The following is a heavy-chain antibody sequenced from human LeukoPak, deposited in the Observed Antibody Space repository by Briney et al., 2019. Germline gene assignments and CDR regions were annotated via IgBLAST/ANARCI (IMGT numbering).Heavy chain of an antibody. CDR3: AKDFEIPGWYPDY. Sequence: QPGGSLRLSCAASGFTFSSYAMSWVRQAPGKGLEWVSAISGSGGSTYYADSVKGRFTISRDNSKNTLYLQMNSLRAEDTAVHYCAKDFEIPGWYPDYWGQGTLVTVSS. CDR1: GFTFSSYA. D-gene: IGHD6-19*01. CDR2: ISGSGGST. J-gene: IGHJ4*02. V-gene: IGHV3-23*01.